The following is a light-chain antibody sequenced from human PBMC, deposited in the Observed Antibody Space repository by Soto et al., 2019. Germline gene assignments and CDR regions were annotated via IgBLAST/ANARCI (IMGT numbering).Light chain of an antibody. CDR1: SSDVGGYKY. V-gene: IGLV2-8*01. CDR2: EVS. CDR3: SSYAGSNTDYV. Sequence: QSVLTQPPSAPGSPGQSVTISCTGTSSDVGGYKYVSWYQQHPGKVPKLMIYEVSKRPSGVPDRFPGSKSGNTASLTVSGLQAEDEADYCCSSYAGSNTDYVFGTGTKVTVL. J-gene: IGLJ1*01.